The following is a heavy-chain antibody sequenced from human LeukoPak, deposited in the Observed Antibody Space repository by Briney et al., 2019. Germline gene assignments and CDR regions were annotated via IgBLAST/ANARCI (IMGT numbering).Heavy chain of an antibody. CDR3: ARGGSGWYGGYNWFDP. CDR1: GFTFSSNY. Sequence: TGGSLRLSCAASGFTFSSNYMSWVRQAPGKGLEWVSVIYSGGSTYYADSVKGRFTISRDNSKNTLYLQMNSLRAEDTAVYYCARGGSGWYGGYNWFDPWGQGTLVTVSS. CDR2: IYSGGST. J-gene: IGHJ5*02. V-gene: IGHV3-66*01. D-gene: IGHD6-19*01.